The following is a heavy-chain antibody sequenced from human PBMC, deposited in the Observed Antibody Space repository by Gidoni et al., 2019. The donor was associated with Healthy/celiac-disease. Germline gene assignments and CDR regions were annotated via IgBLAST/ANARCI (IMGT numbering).Heavy chain of an antibody. D-gene: IGHD4-17*01. CDR3: ARDPTLTVTTILGYYYYGMDV. J-gene: IGHJ6*02. V-gene: IGHV3-30-3*01. CDR1: GFTFSSYA. CDR2: ISYDGSNK. Sequence: QVQLVESGGGVVQPGRSLRLSCAASGFTFSSYAIHWVRQAPGKGLEWVAVISYDGSNKYYADSVKGRFTISRDNSKNTLYLQMNSLRAEDTAVYYCARDPTLTVTTILGYYYYGMDVWGQGTTVTVSS.